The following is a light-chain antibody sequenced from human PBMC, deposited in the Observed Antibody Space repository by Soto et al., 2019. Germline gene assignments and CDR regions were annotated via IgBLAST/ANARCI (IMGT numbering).Light chain of an antibody. CDR1: QTINNW. CDR2: KTS. CDR3: QQYNTFWT. Sequence: DILLTQSPSTLSASIGDRVTITCRTSQTINNWLAWYQQKPGKAPKLLIHKTSILESGVPSRFSGNGSGTEFTLTISSLQPDDVATYYCQQYNTFWTFGPGTKVEIK. J-gene: IGKJ1*01. V-gene: IGKV1-5*03.